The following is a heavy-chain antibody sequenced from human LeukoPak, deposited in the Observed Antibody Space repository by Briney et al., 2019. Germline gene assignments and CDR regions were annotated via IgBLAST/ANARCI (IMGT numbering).Heavy chain of an antibody. Sequence: SETLSLTCTVSGGSISSYYWSWIRQPPGKGLEWIGEINHSGSTNYNPSLKSRVTISVDTSKNQFSLKLSSVTAADTAVYYCARGYSYGYGDFDYWGQGTLVTVSS. CDR3: ARGYSYGYGDFDY. J-gene: IGHJ4*02. D-gene: IGHD5-18*01. V-gene: IGHV4-34*01. CDR2: INHSGST. CDR1: GGSISSYY.